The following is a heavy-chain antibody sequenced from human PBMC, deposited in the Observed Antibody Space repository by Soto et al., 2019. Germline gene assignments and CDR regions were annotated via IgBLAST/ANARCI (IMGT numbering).Heavy chain of an antibody. V-gene: IGHV4-31*03. CDR1: GGSISSGGYY. Sequence: SETLSLTCTVSGGSISSGGYYWSWIRQHPGKGPEWIGYIYYSGSTYYNPSLKSRVTISVDTSKNQFTLKLSSVTAADTAVYYCARVPGKSSSIAAAGMRGLLKYYYYMDVWGKGTTVTVYS. D-gene: IGHD6-13*01. J-gene: IGHJ6*03. CDR3: ARVPGKSSSIAAAGMRGLLKYYYYMDV. CDR2: IYYSGST.